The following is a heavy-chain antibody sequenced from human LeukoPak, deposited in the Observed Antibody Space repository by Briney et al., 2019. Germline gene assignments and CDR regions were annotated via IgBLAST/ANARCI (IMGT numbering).Heavy chain of an antibody. CDR2: ISGSDGST. CDR3: AKGQDYTAGVQYYYYGMDV. D-gene: IGHD4-4*01. CDR1: GFTFSSYA. V-gene: IGHV3-23*01. Sequence: GGSLRLSCAASGFTFSSYAMSWVRQAPGKGLEWVSAISGSDGSTYYADSVKGRFTISRDNSKNTLYLQMNSLRAEDTAVYYCAKGQDYTAGVQYYYYGMDVWGQGTTVTVSS. J-gene: IGHJ6*02.